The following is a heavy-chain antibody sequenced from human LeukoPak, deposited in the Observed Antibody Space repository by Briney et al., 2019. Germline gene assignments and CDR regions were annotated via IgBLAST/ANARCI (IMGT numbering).Heavy chain of an antibody. D-gene: IGHD2-15*01. CDR1: GFTFNSYA. V-gene: IGHV3-30-3*01. Sequence: GRSLRLSCVASGFTFNSYAVHWVRQAPGKGLEWVAVISYDGSINFYADSVKGRFTISRDNSKNTLYLQMNSLRAEDTALYFCARDRRYCGGGSCYFDYFFDYWGQGTLVTVSS. J-gene: IGHJ4*02. CDR2: ISYDGSIN. CDR3: ARDRRYCGGGSCYFDYFFDY.